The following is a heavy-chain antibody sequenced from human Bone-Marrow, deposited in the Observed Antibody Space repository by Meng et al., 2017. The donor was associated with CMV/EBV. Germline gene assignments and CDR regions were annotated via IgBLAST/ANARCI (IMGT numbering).Heavy chain of an antibody. CDR2: INPSARST. J-gene: IGHJ6*02. CDR1: GYIFTKYG. V-gene: IGHV1-46*01. CDR3: ARDSPYCSGPSCSRHSPDYYGMDV. Sequence: ASVKVSCKASGYIFTKYGVNWMRQAPGQGLEWMGIINPSARSTRYAQKFQGRVTMTGDTPTSTVYLELNSLRSQDTAVYYCARDSPYCSGPSCSRHSPDYYGMDVWGQGTTVTVSS. D-gene: IGHD2-2*01.